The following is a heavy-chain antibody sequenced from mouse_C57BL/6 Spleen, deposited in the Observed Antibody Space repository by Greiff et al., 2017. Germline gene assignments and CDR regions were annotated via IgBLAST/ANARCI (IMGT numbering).Heavy chain of an antibody. V-gene: IGHV2-2*01. CDR3: ARNRWLLPQYYYAMDY. D-gene: IGHD2-3*01. J-gene: IGHJ4*01. CDR2: IWSGGST. Sequence: QVHVKQSGPGLVQPSQSLSITCTVSGFSLTSYGVHWVRQSPGKGLEWLGVIWSGGSTDYNAAFISRLSISKDNSKSQVFFKMNSLQADDTAIYYCARNRWLLPQYYYAMDYWGQGTSVTVSS. CDR1: GFSLTSYG.